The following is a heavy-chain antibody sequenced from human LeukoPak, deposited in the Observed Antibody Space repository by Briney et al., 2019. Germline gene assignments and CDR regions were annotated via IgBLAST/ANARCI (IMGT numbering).Heavy chain of an antibody. CDR3: ARGQLLPGYYGMDV. CDR1: GGTFSSYA. J-gene: IGHJ6*02. D-gene: IGHD2-2*01. V-gene: IGHV1-69*04. CDR2: IIPILGIA. Sequence: ASVKVSCKACGGTFSSYAISWVRQAPGQGLEWMGRIIPILGIANYAQKFQGRVTITADKSTSTAYMELSSLRSEDTAVYYCARGQLLPGYYGMDVWGQGTTVTVSS.